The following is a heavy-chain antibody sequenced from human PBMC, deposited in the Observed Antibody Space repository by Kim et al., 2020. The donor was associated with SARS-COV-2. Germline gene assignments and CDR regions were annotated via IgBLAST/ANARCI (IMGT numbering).Heavy chain of an antibody. CDR3: ARGFPRGIVVVPAAHWFDP. V-gene: IGHV4-34*01. J-gene: IGHJ5*02. D-gene: IGHD2-2*01. Sequence: SRVTIAVDTSKNQFSLKLSSVTAADTAVYYCARGFPRGIVVVPAAHWFDPWGQGTLVTVSS.